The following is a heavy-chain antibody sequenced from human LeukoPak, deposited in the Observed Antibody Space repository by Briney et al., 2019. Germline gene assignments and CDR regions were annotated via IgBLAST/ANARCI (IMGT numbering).Heavy chain of an antibody. V-gene: IGHV1-69*13. CDR1: GGTFSSYA. Sequence: SVKVSGKASGGTFSSYAISWVRQAPGQGLEWMGGIIPIFGTANYAQKFQGRVTITADESTSTAYMELSSLRSEDTAVYYCARDLIAAAGTLGYWGQGTLVTVSS. J-gene: IGHJ4*02. CDR2: IIPIFGTA. CDR3: ARDLIAAAGTLGY. D-gene: IGHD6-13*01.